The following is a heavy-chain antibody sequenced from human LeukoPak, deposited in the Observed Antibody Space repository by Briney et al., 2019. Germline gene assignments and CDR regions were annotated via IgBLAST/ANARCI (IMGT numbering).Heavy chain of an antibody. V-gene: IGHV1-2*02. CDR2: LNPHSGGT. D-gene: IGHD2-2*01. Sequence: GASVKVSCKASGYTFTGYYMLWVRQAPGQGLEWMGWLNPHSGGTNYAQKFQGRVTMTRDTSISTAYMELSRLRSDDTAVYSCAREEFVGYCSSTSCYRVLDYWGQGTLVTVSS. CDR3: AREEFVGYCSSTSCYRVLDY. J-gene: IGHJ4*02. CDR1: GYTFTGYY.